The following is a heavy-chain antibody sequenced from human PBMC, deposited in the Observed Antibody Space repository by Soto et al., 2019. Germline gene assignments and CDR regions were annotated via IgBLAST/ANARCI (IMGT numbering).Heavy chain of an antibody. J-gene: IGHJ4*02. CDR2: IKSKTDGGTT. CDR1: GFTFSNAW. V-gene: IGHV3-15*01. D-gene: IGHD4-4*01. Sequence: GGSLRLSCAASGFTFSNAWMSWVRQAPGKGLEWVGRIKSKTDGGTTDYAAPVKGRFTISRDNSRNTLYLEINNARADDTAVYYCVRGPDYSNFGYFDSWGQGILVTV. CDR3: VRGPDYSNFGYFDS.